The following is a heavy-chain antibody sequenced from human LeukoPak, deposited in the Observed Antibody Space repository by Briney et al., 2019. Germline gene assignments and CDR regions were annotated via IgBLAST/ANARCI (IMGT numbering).Heavy chain of an antibody. CDR1: AGSISAHY. Sequence: SETLSLTCTVSAGSISAHYWTWIRQPPGKGLEWIGYTSGSGSSNYKSSLKSRVSMSVDTSKRQFSLTLTSVTAADTAVYYCARIVRQDGGYLDLWGRGSLVTVSS. J-gene: IGHJ2*01. CDR3: ARIVRQDGGYLDL. CDR2: TSGSGSS. V-gene: IGHV4-59*08. D-gene: IGHD3-16*02.